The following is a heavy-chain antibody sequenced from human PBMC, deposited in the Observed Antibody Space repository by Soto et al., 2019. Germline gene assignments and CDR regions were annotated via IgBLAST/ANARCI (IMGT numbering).Heavy chain of an antibody. V-gene: IGHV3-11*01. CDR1: GFTVSDYY. CDR2: ISISGSTI. D-gene: IGHD6-19*01. Sequence: PGESLRRFFEASGFTVSDYYLSWMRQAPGKGLEWVSYISISGSTIYYADSVKGRFTISRDNSKNTLYLQMNSLRAEDTAVYYCAKGVPGIAVAGTGYFQHWGQGT. J-gene: IGHJ1*01. CDR3: AKGVPGIAVAGTGYFQH.